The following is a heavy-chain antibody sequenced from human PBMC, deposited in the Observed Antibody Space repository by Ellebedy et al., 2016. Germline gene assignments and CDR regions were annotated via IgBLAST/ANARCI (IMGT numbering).Heavy chain of an antibody. Sequence: GSLRLXXIVSGGSISSYYWSWIRQPAGKGLEWIGRIYTSGSTNYNPSFMRRVTMSVDKSKNQFSLRLSSVTAADAAVYYCARLRGIAAEMDVWGKGTTVTVSS. CDR3: ARLRGIAAEMDV. J-gene: IGHJ6*04. CDR2: IYTSGST. V-gene: IGHV4-4*07. D-gene: IGHD6-13*01. CDR1: GGSISSYY.